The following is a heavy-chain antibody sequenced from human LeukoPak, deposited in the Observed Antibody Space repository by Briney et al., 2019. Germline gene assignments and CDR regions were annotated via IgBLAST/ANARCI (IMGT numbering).Heavy chain of an antibody. CDR2: TRGSGSGMGSGN. V-gene: IGHV3-21*05. D-gene: IGHD7-27*01. Sequence: PGGSLRLSCAASGFASSDFSMNWVRQAPGKGLGWVANTRGSGSGMGSGNYYAVSVNGRFTISRDDAKNSLYLQMNSLRAEDTAFYYCARDDNWGFDYWGQGALVTVSS. CDR1: GFASSDFS. CDR3: ARDDNWGFDY. J-gene: IGHJ4*02.